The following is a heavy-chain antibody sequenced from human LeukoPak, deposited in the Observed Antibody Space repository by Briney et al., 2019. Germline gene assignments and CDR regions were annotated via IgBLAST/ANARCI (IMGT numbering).Heavy chain of an antibody. V-gene: IGHV7-4-1*02. J-gene: IGHJ3*02. CDR2: INTNTGNP. CDR1: GYTFTAYA. D-gene: IGHD6-13*01. CDR3: ARAYSSTWNDGFDI. Sequence: ASVKVSCKASGYTFTAYAINWVRQAPGQGLEWMGWINTNTGNPTYAPGTGRFVFSLDTSVSTAYLQISGLKAEDAAVYYCARAYSSTWNDGFDIWGQGTMVTVSS.